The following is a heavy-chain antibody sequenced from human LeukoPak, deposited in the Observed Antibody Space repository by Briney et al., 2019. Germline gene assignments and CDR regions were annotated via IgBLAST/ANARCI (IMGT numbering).Heavy chain of an antibody. D-gene: IGHD3-16*01. CDR1: GFTFSSYW. CDR2: IKQDGSEK. Sequence: GGSLRLSCEASGFTFSSYWMSWVRQAPGKGLEWVANIKQDGSEKYYVDSAKGRFTISRDNAKNSLYLQMNSLRAEDTAVYYCARVRGSYCLDYWGQGTLVTVSS. CDR3: ARVRGSYCLDY. V-gene: IGHV3-7*01. J-gene: IGHJ4*02.